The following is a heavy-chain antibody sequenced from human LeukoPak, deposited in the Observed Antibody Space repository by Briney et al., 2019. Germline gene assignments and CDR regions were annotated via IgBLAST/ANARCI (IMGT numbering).Heavy chain of an antibody. V-gene: IGHV4-34*01. CDR3: ARGPYGSGSFFDY. CDR2: INHSGST. D-gene: IGHD3-10*01. J-gene: IGHJ4*02. Sequence: SETLSLTCAVYGGSFSGYYWSWIRQPPGKGLEWIGEINHSGSTNYNPSLKSRVTISVDTSKNQFSLKLSSVTVADTAVYYCARGPYGSGSFFDYWGQGTLVTVSS. CDR1: GGSFSGYY.